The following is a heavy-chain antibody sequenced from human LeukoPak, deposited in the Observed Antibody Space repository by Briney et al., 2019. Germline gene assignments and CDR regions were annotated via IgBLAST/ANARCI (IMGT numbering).Heavy chain of an antibody. CDR3: ARDNSGWSRDY. Sequence: GGSLRLSSAASGFTLRSYSMSWVGQAPGKGLEWVSSINWGSNHIYYADAVQGRFTISRDNAKNSLYLQMNSLRAEDTAIYYCARDNSGWSRDYWGQGTLVTVSS. J-gene: IGHJ4*02. D-gene: IGHD6-19*01. CDR1: GFTLRSYS. CDR2: INWGSNHI. V-gene: IGHV3-21*06.